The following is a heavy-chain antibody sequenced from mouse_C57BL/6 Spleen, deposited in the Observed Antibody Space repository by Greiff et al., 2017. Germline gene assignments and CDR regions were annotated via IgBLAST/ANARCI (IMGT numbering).Heavy chain of an antibody. CDR3: ARLNWDCFDD. D-gene: IGHD4-1*01. Sequence: EVQGVESGGGLVQPGGSLSLSCAASGFTFTDYYMSWVRQPPGKALEWLGFIRNKANGYTTEYSASVKGRFTISRDNSQSNLYLQMNALRAEDSATYYCARLNWDCFDDRGQGTTLTVSS. CDR2: IRNKANGYTT. V-gene: IGHV7-3*01. CDR1: GFTFTDYY. J-gene: IGHJ2*01.